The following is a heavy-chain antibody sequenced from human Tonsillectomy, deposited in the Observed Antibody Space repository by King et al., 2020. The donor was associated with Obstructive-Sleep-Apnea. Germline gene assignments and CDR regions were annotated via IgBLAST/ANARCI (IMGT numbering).Heavy chain of an antibody. CDR3: AIRGDRISWYDRRHPNYYYYGMDV. V-gene: IGHV5-10-1*01. D-gene: IGHD6-13*01. CDR1: GYSFTSYW. Sequence: VQLVESGAEVKKPGESLRISCKGSGYSFTSYWISWVRQMPGTGLEWLWRIDPSDSYTNYSPSFKGHVTISADKSVSTAYLQWSSLKTSDTAMYYCAIRGDRISWYDRRHPNYYYYGMDVWGQGTTVTVSS. CDR2: IDPSDSYT. J-gene: IGHJ6*02.